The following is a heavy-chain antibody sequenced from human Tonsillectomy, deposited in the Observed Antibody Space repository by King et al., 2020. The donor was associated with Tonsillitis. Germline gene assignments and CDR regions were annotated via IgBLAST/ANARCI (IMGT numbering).Heavy chain of an antibody. Sequence: VQLVESGAEVKKPGESLKISCKGSGYSFTSSWIAWVRQMPGKGLEWMGIIYPGDSDTRYSPSFQGQVTISADKSISTAYLQWSSLKASDTAMYYCARPRPSVSYPGPPDYWGQGTLVTVSS. CDR3: ARPRPSVSYPGPPDY. J-gene: IGHJ4*02. CDR2: IYPGDSDT. V-gene: IGHV5-51*01. D-gene: IGHD1-26*01. CDR1: GYSFTSSW.